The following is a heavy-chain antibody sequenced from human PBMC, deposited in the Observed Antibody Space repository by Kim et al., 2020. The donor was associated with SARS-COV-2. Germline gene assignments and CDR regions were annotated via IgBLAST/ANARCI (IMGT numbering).Heavy chain of an antibody. J-gene: IGHJ4*02. V-gene: IGHV1-18*01. CDR2: ISAYNGNT. CDR3: ALGAVAGTAKGPFDY. CDR1: GYTFTSYG. D-gene: IGHD6-19*01. Sequence: ASVKVSCKASGYTFTSYGISWVRQATGQGLEWMGWISAYNGNTNYAQKLQGRVTMTTDTSTSTAYMELRSLRSDDTAGYYCALGAVAGTAKGPFDYWGQGTLVTVSS.